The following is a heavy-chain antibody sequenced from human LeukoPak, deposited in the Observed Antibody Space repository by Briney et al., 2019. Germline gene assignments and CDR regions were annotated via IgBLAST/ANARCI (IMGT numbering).Heavy chain of an antibody. Sequence: GGSLRLSRAASGFTFSSYAMSWVRQAPGKGLEWVSAISGSGGSTYYADSVKGRFTISRDNSKNTLYLQMNSLRAEDTAVYYCAKDKEYSSSKFDYRGQGTLVTVSS. CDR1: GFTFSSYA. CDR3: AKDKEYSSSKFDY. D-gene: IGHD6-6*01. V-gene: IGHV3-23*01. J-gene: IGHJ4*02. CDR2: ISGSGGST.